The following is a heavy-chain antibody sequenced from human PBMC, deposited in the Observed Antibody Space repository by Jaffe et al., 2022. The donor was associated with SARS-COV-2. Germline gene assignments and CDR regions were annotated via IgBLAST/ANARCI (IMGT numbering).Heavy chain of an antibody. CDR1: GGSISSTSYY. CDR2: INYSGST. CDR3: ARPMEGSYPLRASAI. Sequence: QLQLQESGPGLVKPSETLSLTCTVSGGSISSTSYYWGWIRQPPGKGLEWIGSINYSGSTSYNPSLKSRVTISVDTSKNQFSLKLSSVTAADTAVYYCARPMEGSYPLRASAIWGQGTMVTVSS. J-gene: IGHJ3*02. D-gene: IGHD1-26*01. V-gene: IGHV4-39*01.